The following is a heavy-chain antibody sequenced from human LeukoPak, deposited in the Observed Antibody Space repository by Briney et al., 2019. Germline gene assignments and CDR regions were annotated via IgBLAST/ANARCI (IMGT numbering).Heavy chain of an antibody. CDR2: ISAYNGNT. Sequence: ASVKVSCKASGYTFTSYGISWVRQAPGQGLEWMGWISAYNGNTNYAQKLQGRVTMTTDTSTSTAYMELRSLRSDDTAVYYCARVPDIVVVPAATHNWFDPWGQGTLVTVSS. V-gene: IGHV1-18*01. J-gene: IGHJ5*02. CDR1: GYTFTSYG. CDR3: ARVPDIVVVPAATHNWFDP. D-gene: IGHD2-2*01.